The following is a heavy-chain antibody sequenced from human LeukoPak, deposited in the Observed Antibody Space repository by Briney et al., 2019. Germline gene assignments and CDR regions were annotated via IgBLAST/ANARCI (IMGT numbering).Heavy chain of an antibody. D-gene: IGHD5-12*01. Sequence: ASVKVSCKASGYTFTGYYMHWVRQAPGQGLEWMGWINPNSGGTNYAQKFQGRVTMTRDTSISTAYMELSRLRSDDTAVYHCARDVVATISPGYWGQGTLVTVSS. CDR1: GYTFTGYY. CDR3: ARDVVATISPGY. CDR2: INPNSGGT. J-gene: IGHJ4*02. V-gene: IGHV1-2*02.